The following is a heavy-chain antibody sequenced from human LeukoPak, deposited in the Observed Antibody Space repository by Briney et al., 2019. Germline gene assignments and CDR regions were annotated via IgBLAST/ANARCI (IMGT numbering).Heavy chain of an antibody. D-gene: IGHD2-2*01. J-gene: IGHJ4*02. CDR2: IYYSGST. V-gene: IGHV4-39*01. Sequence: PSETLSLTCTVSGGSISSSSYYWGWIRQPPGKGLEWIESIYYSGSTYYNPSLKSRVTISVDTSKNQFSLKLSSVTAADTAVYYCARRFVGYCSSTSCSAPDYWGQGTLVTVSS. CDR3: ARRFVGYCSSTSCSAPDY. CDR1: GGSISSSSYY.